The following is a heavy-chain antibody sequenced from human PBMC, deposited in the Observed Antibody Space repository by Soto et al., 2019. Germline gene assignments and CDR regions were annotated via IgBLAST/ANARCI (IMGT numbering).Heavy chain of an antibody. V-gene: IGHV4-30-4*01. CDR2: INYSGSV. J-gene: IGHJ6*02. Sequence: QVQLQESGPGLVRPSQTLSLTCTVSGGSISSDHYHWTWIRQTPVKGLEWIGYINYSGSVYYNPYLPSRVTMSVDTSKNLVSLKLGAVTAADTAVYFCVREDDGGDRDYYGLDVWGQGTTVTVSS. CDR1: GGSISSDHYH. D-gene: IGHD4-17*01. CDR3: VREDDGGDRDYYGLDV.